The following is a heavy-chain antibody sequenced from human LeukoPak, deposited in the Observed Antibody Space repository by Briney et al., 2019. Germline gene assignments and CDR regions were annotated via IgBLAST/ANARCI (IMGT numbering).Heavy chain of an antibody. J-gene: IGHJ4*02. V-gene: IGHV1-69*04. Sequence: SVKVSCKASGGTFSSYAISWVRQAPGQGLEWMGRIIPILGIANYAQKFQGRVTITADKSTSTAYMELSSLRSEDTAVYHCATTPSTDCSSTSCYGFDYWGQGTLVTVSS. CDR1: GGTFSSYA. CDR2: IIPILGIA. D-gene: IGHD2-2*01. CDR3: ATTPSTDCSSTSCYGFDY.